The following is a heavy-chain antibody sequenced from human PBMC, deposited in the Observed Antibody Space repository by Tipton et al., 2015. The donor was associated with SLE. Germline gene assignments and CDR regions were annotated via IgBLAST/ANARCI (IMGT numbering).Heavy chain of an antibody. CDR3: ARGSDGEYVRYFDV. J-gene: IGHJ2*01. Sequence: TLSLTCSGSGISISTSRYYCSWIRQSAGRGREWLGRIYSSGDRDYNPSLRSRVTMSLDASQNRVSLRLKSVSAADTAVYYCARGSDGEYVRYFDVWGPGTLVTVSS. D-gene: IGHD4-17*01. CDR1: GISISTSRYY. CDR2: IYSSGDR. V-gene: IGHV4-61*02.